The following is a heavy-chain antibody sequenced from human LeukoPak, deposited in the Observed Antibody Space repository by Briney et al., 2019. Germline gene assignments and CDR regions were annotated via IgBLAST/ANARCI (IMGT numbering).Heavy chain of an antibody. CDR3: AKGLEGLQPKDGMDV. CDR2: ISGSGGST. D-gene: IGHD4-11*01. Sequence: GGSLRLSCAASGFTFSSYAMSWVRQAPGKGLEWVPAISGSGGSTYYADSVKGRFTISRGNSKNTLYLQMNSLRAEDTAVYYCAKGLEGLQPKDGMDVWGQGTTVTVSS. J-gene: IGHJ6*02. V-gene: IGHV3-23*01. CDR1: GFTFSSYA.